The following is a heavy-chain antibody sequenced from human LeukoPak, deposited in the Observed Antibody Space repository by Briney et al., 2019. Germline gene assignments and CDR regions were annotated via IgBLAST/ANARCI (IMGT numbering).Heavy chain of an antibody. CDR1: GGSISSYY. V-gene: IGHV4-59*01. Sequence: SETLSLTCTVSGGSISSYYWSWIRQPPGKGLEWIGYIYYSGSTNYNPSLKSRVTISVDTSKNQFSLKLSSVTAADTAVYYCARDGKGRYDFRENDYWGQGTLVTVSS. D-gene: IGHD3-3*01. CDR2: IYYSGST. J-gene: IGHJ4*02. CDR3: ARDGKGRYDFRENDY.